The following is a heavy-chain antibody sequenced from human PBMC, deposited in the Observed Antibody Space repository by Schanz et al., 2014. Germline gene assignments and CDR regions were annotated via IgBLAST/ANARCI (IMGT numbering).Heavy chain of an antibody. V-gene: IGHV1-2*02. CDR1: GYVFTAYY. Sequence: QVHLVQSGSEVKKPGASVQVSCKASGYVFTAYYMHWVRQAPGQGLEWMGVTNPNGGAEFAQKFQGRIYMTRDTSTPTFYMELSSLTSDDTAVYFCARDVGRPGHFWYFDLWGRGTLVTVSS. CDR3: ARDVGRPGHFWYFDL. D-gene: IGHD1-1*01. J-gene: IGHJ2*01. CDR2: TNPNGGA.